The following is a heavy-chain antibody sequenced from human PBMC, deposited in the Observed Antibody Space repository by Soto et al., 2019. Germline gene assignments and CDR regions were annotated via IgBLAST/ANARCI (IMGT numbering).Heavy chain of an antibody. CDR2: IIPILGIA. Sequence: QVQLVQSGAEVKKPGSSVKVSCKASGGTFSSYTISWVRQAPGQGLEWMGRIIPILGIANYAQKFQGRVTSTADKSTSTAYRELSSLRSEDTAVYYCAVPGSKGIAPDYWGQGTLVTVSS. V-gene: IGHV1-69*02. J-gene: IGHJ4*02. CDR1: GGTFSSYT. CDR3: AVPGSKGIAPDY. D-gene: IGHD3-10*01.